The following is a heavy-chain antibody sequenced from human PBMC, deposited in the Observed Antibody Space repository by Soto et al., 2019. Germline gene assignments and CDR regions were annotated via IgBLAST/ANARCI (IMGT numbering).Heavy chain of an antibody. CDR3: TSNFYCTSTSCHYFYYAKDV. Sequence: QVQLVQSGAEVKKPGSSVKVSCKVSGGTFNNYAITWVRQAPGQGLEWMGGIIPISGTANYAQKFQGRVTIIADDSTSTAFMELSSLRSEDTAIYYCTSNFYCTSTSCHYFYYAKDVWGQGTPVTVSS. V-gene: IGHV1-69*01. CDR2: IIPISGTA. CDR1: GGTFNNYA. J-gene: IGHJ6*02. D-gene: IGHD2-2*01.